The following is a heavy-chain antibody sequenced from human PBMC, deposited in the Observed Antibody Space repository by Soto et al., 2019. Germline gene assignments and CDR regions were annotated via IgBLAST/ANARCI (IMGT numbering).Heavy chain of an antibody. Sequence: SETLSLTCTVSGGSISSYYWSWIRQPPGKGLEWIGYIYYSGSTNYNPSLKSRVTISVDTSKNQFSLKLSSVTAADTAVYYCARLDVGYCSSTSCGGSYYYYYMDVGGKGTTVTVPS. CDR1: GGSISSYY. CDR3: ARLDVGYCSSTSCGGSYYYYYMDV. V-gene: IGHV4-59*08. D-gene: IGHD2-2*01. J-gene: IGHJ6*03. CDR2: IYYSGST.